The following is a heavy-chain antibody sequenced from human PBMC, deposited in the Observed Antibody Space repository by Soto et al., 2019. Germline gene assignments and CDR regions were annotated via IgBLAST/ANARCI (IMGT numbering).Heavy chain of an antibody. J-gene: IGHJ5*02. CDR3: AKDLTRQLAYWLDP. CDR1: GFSFTGYY. D-gene: IGHD6-6*01. Sequence: QVQLVQSGAAVKKPGASVKVSCKASGFSFTGYYIHWLRQAPGQGLEWMGWINAHSGGTEYAQKFQGSVTLTRDTYIATAYLTLTSLTSDDTALDYCAKDLTRQLAYWLDPWGQGTQVTVSS. CDR2: INAHSGGT. V-gene: IGHV1-2*02.